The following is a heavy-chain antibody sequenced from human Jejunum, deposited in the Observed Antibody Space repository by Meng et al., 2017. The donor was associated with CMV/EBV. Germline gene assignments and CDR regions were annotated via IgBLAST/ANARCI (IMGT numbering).Heavy chain of an antibody. CDR1: WFSFSTRGVN. D-gene: IGHD3-10*01. J-gene: IGHJ4*03. V-gene: IGHV2-5*02. CDR2: IYWDDDK. Sequence: VPWFSFSTRGVNVGWISQPPGKALEWFALIYWDDDKRDSPSLKSRLTINKDTYKTQVVLSMTDMDPADAATYFWAHQTPGSKGWTFDFWGHGTLVTVSS. CDR3: AHQTPGSKGWTFDF.